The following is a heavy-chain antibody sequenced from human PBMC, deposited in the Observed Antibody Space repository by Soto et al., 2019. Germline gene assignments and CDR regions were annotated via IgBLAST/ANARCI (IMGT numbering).Heavy chain of an antibody. Sequence: QVQLVQSGAEVKKPGSSVKVSCKASGGTFSSYTISWVRQAPGQGLEWMGRIIPILGIANYAQKFQGRVTITADKSTSTAYMELSSLRSEDTAVYYCARTLGYSSSAPFDYWGQGTLVTVSS. J-gene: IGHJ4*02. V-gene: IGHV1-69*02. D-gene: IGHD6-6*01. CDR3: ARTLGYSSSAPFDY. CDR1: GGTFSSYT. CDR2: IIPILGIA.